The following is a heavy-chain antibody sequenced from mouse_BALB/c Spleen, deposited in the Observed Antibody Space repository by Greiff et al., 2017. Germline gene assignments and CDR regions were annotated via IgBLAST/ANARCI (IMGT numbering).Heavy chain of an antibody. CDR3: ARDYGSSFFAY. CDR2: ISTYYGDA. D-gene: IGHD1-1*01. J-gene: IGHJ3*01. CDR1: GYTFTDYA. V-gene: IGHV1S137*01. Sequence: QVQLKQSGAELVRPGVSVKISCKGSGYTFTDYAMHWVKQSHAKSLEWIGVISTYYGDASYNQKFKGKATMTVDKSSSTAYMELARLTSEDSAIYYCARDYGSSFFAYWGQGTLVTVSA.